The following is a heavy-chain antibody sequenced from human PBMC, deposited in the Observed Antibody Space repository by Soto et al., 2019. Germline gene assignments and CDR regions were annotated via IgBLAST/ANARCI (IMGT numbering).Heavy chain of an antibody. D-gene: IGHD4-17*01. CDR2: ISAYNGNT. CDR1: GYTFTSYG. CDR3: ARVPMTTVVTAKVNWFDP. Sequence: ASVKVSCKASGYTFTSYGISWVRQAPGQGLEWMGWISAYNGNTNYAQKLQGRVTMTTGTSTSTAYMELRSLRSDDTAVYYCARVPMTTVVTAKVNWFDPWGQGTLVTVSS. V-gene: IGHV1-18*01. J-gene: IGHJ5*02.